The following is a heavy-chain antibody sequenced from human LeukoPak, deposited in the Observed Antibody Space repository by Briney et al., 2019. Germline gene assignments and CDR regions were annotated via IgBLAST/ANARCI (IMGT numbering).Heavy chain of an antibody. V-gene: IGHV3-21*01. Sequence: GGSLRLSCAACGFTFSSYAMNWVRQGPGKGLEWVSSISTSSDYVYYADSVKGRFTISRDNAKNSLYLQMNSLRAEDTAVYYCASGHNGWYYFDYWGQGTLVTVSS. J-gene: IGHJ4*02. CDR3: ASGHNGWYYFDY. D-gene: IGHD6-19*01. CDR2: ISTSSDYV. CDR1: GFTFSSYA.